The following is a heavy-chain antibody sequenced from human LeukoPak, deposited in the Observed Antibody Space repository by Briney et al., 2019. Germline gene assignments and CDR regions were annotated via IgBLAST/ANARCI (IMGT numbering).Heavy chain of an antibody. V-gene: IGHV4-59*08. CDR2: IYYSGDT. Sequence: SETLSLTCTVSGGSISSYCWSWIRQPPGKGLEWIGYIYYSGDTNYNPSLKSRVTISVDTSKNQFSLKLSSVTAADTAVYYCARKIRGDYYFDYWGQGTLVTVSS. CDR1: GGSISSYC. D-gene: IGHD3-10*01. J-gene: IGHJ4*02. CDR3: ARKIRGDYYFDY.